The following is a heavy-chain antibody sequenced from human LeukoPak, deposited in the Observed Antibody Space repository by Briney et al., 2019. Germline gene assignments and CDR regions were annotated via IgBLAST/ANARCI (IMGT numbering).Heavy chain of an antibody. CDR1: GGTFSSYA. D-gene: IGHD4-23*01. J-gene: IGHJ4*02. CDR3: ARGDWWQLKFDY. CDR2: IIPIFGTA. Sequence: SVKVSCKASGGTFSSYAISWVRQAPGQGLEWMGGIIPIFGTANYAQKFQGRVTITTDESTSTAYMELSSLRSEDTAVYYCARGDWWQLKFDYWGQGTLVTVSS. V-gene: IGHV1-69*05.